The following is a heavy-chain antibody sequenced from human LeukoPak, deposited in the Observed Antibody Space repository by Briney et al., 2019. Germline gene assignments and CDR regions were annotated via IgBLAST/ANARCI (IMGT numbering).Heavy chain of an antibody. V-gene: IGHV5-51*01. Sequence: GESLKISCKGSGYSFTSHWIGWVRQMPGKGLEWMGIIYPGDSDTTYRPSFQGQVTISVDKSISTAYLQWSSLKASDTAMYYCAMSSSSISKFVYWGQGTLVTVSS. CDR1: GYSFTSHW. J-gene: IGHJ4*02. D-gene: IGHD6-6*01. CDR2: IYPGDSDT. CDR3: AMSSSSISKFVY.